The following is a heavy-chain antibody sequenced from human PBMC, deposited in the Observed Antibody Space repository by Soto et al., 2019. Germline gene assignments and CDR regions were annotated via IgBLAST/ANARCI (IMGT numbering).Heavy chain of an antibody. CDR1: GFTFSSYA. Sequence: GGSLRLSCAASGFTFSSYAMSWVRQAPGKGLEWVSAISGSGGSTYYADSVKGRFTISRDNSKNTLYLQMNSLRAEDTAVYYCAKAHSSGWYSHYYYGMDVWGQGTTVTVSS. CDR2: ISGSGGST. J-gene: IGHJ6*02. CDR3: AKAHSSGWYSHYYYGMDV. V-gene: IGHV3-23*01. D-gene: IGHD6-19*01.